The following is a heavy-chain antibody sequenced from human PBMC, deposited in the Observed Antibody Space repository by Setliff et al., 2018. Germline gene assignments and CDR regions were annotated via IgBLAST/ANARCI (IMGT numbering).Heavy chain of an antibody. J-gene: IGHJ4*02. CDR2: IDQFGSQK. D-gene: IGHD3-22*01. V-gene: IGHV3-7*01. CDR3: ARDLPDYYDSSGPRLDY. CDR1: GFTFSSYW. Sequence: PGGSLRLSCVASGFTFSSYWMSWVRQAPGKGLEWVANIDQFGSQKYYVDSVKCRFTISRDDAQNSVYLQMSTLRAEDTAVYYCARDLPDYYDSSGPRLDYWGQGTLVTVSS.